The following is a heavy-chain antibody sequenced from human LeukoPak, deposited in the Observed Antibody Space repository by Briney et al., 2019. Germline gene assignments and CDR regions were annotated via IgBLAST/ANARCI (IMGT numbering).Heavy chain of an antibody. V-gene: IGHV1-2*02. D-gene: IGHD6-13*01. J-gene: IGHJ4*02. CDR1: GFTFTAYY. Sequence: ASVKVSCKTSGFTFTAYYMHWVRQAPGQGLEWMGLINPHSGATKYSEKFQGRVTMTRDTSISTACMELSRLRSDDTAVYYCARDDTASSGMEWGQGTLVTVSS. CDR3: ARDDTASSGME. CDR2: INPHSGAT.